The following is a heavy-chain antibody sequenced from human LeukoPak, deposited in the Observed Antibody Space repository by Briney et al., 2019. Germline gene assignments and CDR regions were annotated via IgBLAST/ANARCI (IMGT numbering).Heavy chain of an antibody. CDR3: ANGIVGAPDYYMDV. V-gene: IGHV4-59*08. CDR2: IYYSGST. Sequence: SETLSLTCTVSGGSISSYYWSWIRQPPGKGLEWIGYIYYSGSTNYNPSLKSRVTISVDTSKNQFSLKLSSVTAADTAVYYCANGIVGAPDYYMDVWGKGTTVTVSS. J-gene: IGHJ6*03. D-gene: IGHD1-26*01. CDR1: GGSISSYY.